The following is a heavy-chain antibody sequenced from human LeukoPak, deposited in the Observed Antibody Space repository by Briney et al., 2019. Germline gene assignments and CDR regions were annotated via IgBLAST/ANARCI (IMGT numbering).Heavy chain of an antibody. CDR2: INPNNGGT. D-gene: IGHD3-3*01. V-gene: IGHV1-2*02. CDR1: GYTFTGYY. J-gene: IGHJ4*02. CDR3: ERDGGNGYLADY. Sequence: ASVKVSCKASGYTFTGYYLHWVRQAPGQGLEWMGYINPNNGGTNYAQKFQGRVTMTRDTSISSAYMELSSLRSDDTAVYYCERDGGNGYLADYWGQGTLVTVSS.